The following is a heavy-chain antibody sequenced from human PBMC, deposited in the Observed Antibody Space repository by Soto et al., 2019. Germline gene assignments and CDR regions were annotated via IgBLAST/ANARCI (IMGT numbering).Heavy chain of an antibody. Sequence: PGESLKISCKGSGYSFTSYWIGWVRQMPGKGLEWMGFIYPGDSDTTYSPSFRGQVTISADRSISTAYLQWSSLKASDTAMYYCARHAGPKVEYDSNGYYYFDNWGQGTLVTVSS. V-gene: IGHV5-51*01. D-gene: IGHD3-22*01. CDR1: GYSFTSYW. CDR3: ARHAGPKVEYDSNGYYYFDN. J-gene: IGHJ4*02. CDR2: IYPGDSDT.